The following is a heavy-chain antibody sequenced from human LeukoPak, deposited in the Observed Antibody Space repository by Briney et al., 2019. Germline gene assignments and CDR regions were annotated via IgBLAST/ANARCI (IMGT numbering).Heavy chain of an antibody. CDR3: ARDRSFSGRYFDWLLTHKYYFDY. CDR2: ISSSGSTI. V-gene: IGHV3-48*03. J-gene: IGHJ4*02. Sequence: GGSLRLSCAASGFTFSSYEMNWVRQAPGKGLEWVSYISSSGSTIYYADSVKGRFTISRDNAKNSLYLQMNSLRAEDTAVYYCARDRSFSGRYFDWLLTHKYYFDYWGQGTLVTVSS. D-gene: IGHD3-9*01. CDR1: GFTFSSYE.